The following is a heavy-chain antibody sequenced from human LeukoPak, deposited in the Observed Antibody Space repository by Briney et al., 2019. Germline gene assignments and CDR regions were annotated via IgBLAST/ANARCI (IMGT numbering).Heavy chain of an antibody. J-gene: IGHJ4*02. Sequence: ASVKVSCKTSGYTFSSFDVIWVRQATGQGLEWIGWMNPNSLNTGYAQKFQGRVTMTRNTSISTAYMELSSLRSEDTAVYYCARGSWELQNEGGPDYWGQGTLVTVSS. V-gene: IGHV1-8*01. D-gene: IGHD1-26*01. CDR2: MNPNSLNT. CDR3: ARGSWELQNEGGPDY. CDR1: GYTFSSFD.